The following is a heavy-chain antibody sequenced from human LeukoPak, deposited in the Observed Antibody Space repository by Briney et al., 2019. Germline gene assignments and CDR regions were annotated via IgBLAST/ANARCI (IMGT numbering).Heavy chain of an antibody. V-gene: IGHV1-69*05. Sequence: SVKVSCKASGGTFRSYAISWVRQAPGQGLEWMGRIIPIFGTANYAQKFQGRVTITTDESTSTAYMELSSLRSEDTAVYYCCSGYSYQFSDPWGQGTLVTVSS. CDR2: IIPIFGTA. D-gene: IGHD5-18*01. CDR1: GGTFRSYA. J-gene: IGHJ5*02. CDR3: CSGYSYQFSDP.